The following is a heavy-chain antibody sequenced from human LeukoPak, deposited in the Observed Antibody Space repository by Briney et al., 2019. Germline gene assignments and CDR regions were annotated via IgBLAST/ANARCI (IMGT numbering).Heavy chain of an antibody. CDR3: ARERTTIVSGTTIGAY. D-gene: IGHD2/OR15-2a*01. Sequence: GGSLRLSCAASGFTFSKYTMNWVRQAPGKGLEWISYITGSGDTIYYADSVKGRFTISRDNAKNSLFLQMNSLTADDTAVYYCARERTTIVSGTTIGAYWGQGTLVTVSS. J-gene: IGHJ4*02. CDR2: ITGSGDTI. V-gene: IGHV3-48*04. CDR1: GFTFSKYT.